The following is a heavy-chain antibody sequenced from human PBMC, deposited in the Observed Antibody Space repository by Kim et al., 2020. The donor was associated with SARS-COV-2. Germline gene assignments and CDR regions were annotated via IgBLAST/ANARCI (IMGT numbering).Heavy chain of an antibody. CDR2: IIPIFGTA. V-gene: IGHV1-69*13. CDR1: GGTFSSYA. Sequence: SVKVSCKASGGTFSSYAISWVRQAPGQGLEWMGGIIPIFGTANYAQKFQGRVTITADESTSTAYMELSSLRSEDTAVYYCARAGYGSGSYPYYYYGMDVWGQGTTVTVSS. J-gene: IGHJ6*02. D-gene: IGHD3-10*01. CDR3: ARAGYGSGSYPYYYYGMDV.